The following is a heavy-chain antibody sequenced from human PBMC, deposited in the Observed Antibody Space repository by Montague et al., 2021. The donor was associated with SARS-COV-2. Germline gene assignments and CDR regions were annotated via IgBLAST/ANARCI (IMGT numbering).Heavy chain of an antibody. J-gene: IGHJ6*02. CDR2: INHSGST. CDR1: GESFSGYY. D-gene: IGHD4-11*01. V-gene: IGHV4-34*01. CDR3: ACGEITTRGLIYYYGMDF. Sequence: SETLSLTCAVYGESFSGYYWTWIRRSPRKGLEWIGEINHSGSTNYNPSLKSRVTISVDTSKNQFSLQLSSVTAADTAVYYCACGEITTRGLIYYYGMDFWGQGTTVTVPS.